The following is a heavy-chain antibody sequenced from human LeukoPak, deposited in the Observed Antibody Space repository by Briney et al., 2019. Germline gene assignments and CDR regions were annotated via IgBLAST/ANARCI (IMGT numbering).Heavy chain of an antibody. D-gene: IGHD1-26*01. J-gene: IGHJ3*01. CDR1: GFTFSSYG. V-gene: IGHV3-30*03. CDR3: ARDDVGAIAFDV. Sequence: PGGSLRLSCAASGFTFSSYGMHWVRQAPGKGLEWVAVISYDGSNKYYADSVKGRFIISRDNSKNTLYLQMNSLRAEDTAVYYCARDDVGAIAFDVWGQGTMVTVSS. CDR2: ISYDGSNK.